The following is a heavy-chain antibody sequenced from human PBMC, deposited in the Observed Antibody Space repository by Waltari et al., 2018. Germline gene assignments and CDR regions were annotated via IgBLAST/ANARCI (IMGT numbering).Heavy chain of an antibody. Sequence: EVQLVESGGGLVQPGRSLRLSCAASGFTFDAFAIHLVRQAPAKGLEWVSTINWNSGGIAYADSVKGRFTISRDNAKNSLYLQMNSLRAEDTALYYCAKDEGAVAGSGWVDYWGQGTLVTVSS. D-gene: IGHD6-19*01. CDR3: AKDEGAVAGSGWVDY. J-gene: IGHJ4*02. CDR1: GFTFDAFA. V-gene: IGHV3-9*01. CDR2: INWNSGGI.